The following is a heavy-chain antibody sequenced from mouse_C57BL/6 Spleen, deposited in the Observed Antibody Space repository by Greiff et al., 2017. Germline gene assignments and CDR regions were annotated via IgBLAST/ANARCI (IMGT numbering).Heavy chain of an antibody. Sequence: EVQGVESGGGLVKPGGSLKLSCAASGFTFSSYAMSWVRQTPEKRLEWVATISDGGSYTYYPDNVKGRFTISRDNAKNNLYLQMSHLKSEDTAMYYCARDPGYYGSSYSTFDYWGQGTTLTVSS. CDR1: GFTFSSYA. J-gene: IGHJ2*01. CDR3: ARDPGYYGSSYSTFDY. D-gene: IGHD1-1*01. CDR2: ISDGGSYT. V-gene: IGHV5-4*01.